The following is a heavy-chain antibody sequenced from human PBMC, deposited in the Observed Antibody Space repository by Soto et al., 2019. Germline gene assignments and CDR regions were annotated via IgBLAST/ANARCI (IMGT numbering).Heavy chain of an antibody. J-gene: IGHJ4*02. Sequence: QVQLVESGGGVVQPGRSLRLSCAASGFTFSSYTMHWVRQAPGKGLEWVALIWYDGSNEDYADSVKGRFTISRDNSKNTLHLQMNSLRAEDTAVYYCARDGNDFWVGYFFDYWGQGTLVTVSS. V-gene: IGHV3-33*01. CDR3: ARDGNDFWVGYFFDY. D-gene: IGHD3-3*01. CDR1: GFTFSSYT. CDR2: IWYDGSNE.